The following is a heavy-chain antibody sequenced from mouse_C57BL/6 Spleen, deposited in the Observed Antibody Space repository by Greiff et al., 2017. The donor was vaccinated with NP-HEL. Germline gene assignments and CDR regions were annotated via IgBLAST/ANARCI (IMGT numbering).Heavy chain of an antibody. V-gene: IGHV1-81*01. CDR1: GYTFTSYG. D-gene: IGHD1-1*01. CDR2: IYPRSGNT. CDR3: ARYGSSPLDY. Sequence: VKLQQSGAELARPGASVKLSCKASGYTFTSYGISWVKQSTGQGLEWIGEIYPRSGNTYYNEKFKGKATLTADKSSSTAYMELRSLTSEDSAVYFCARYGSSPLDYWGQGTTLTVSS. J-gene: IGHJ2*01.